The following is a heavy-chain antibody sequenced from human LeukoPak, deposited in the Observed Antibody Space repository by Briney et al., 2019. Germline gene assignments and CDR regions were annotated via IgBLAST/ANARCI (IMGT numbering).Heavy chain of an antibody. D-gene: IGHD4-17*01. J-gene: IGHJ4*02. CDR3: AAAKNGDYVYY. Sequence: SVNVSFTTSGFTFSNSAVQWVRQARGQHLEWMGWVVVGSGNTNYAQKFQDRVTITRDMSTSTAYMHLSSLRSEDTAIYYCAAAKNGDYVYYWGQGTLVTVSS. CDR1: GFTFSNSA. CDR2: VVVGSGNT. V-gene: IGHV1-58*01.